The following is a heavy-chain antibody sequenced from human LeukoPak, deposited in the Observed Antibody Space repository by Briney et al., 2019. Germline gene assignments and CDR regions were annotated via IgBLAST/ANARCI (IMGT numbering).Heavy chain of an antibody. D-gene: IGHD2-15*01. CDR2: IYSGGTT. CDR1: GFTVSTNY. V-gene: IGHV3-53*01. Sequence: GGSLRLSCAASGFTVSTNYMSWVRQAPGKGLEWVSAIYSGGTTYYADSVKGRFTITRDNTRSSLFLQMYSLRAEDTAVYFCAREDGYCSGGNCYSYFDSWGQGTLVTVSS. J-gene: IGHJ4*02. CDR3: AREDGYCSGGNCYSYFDS.